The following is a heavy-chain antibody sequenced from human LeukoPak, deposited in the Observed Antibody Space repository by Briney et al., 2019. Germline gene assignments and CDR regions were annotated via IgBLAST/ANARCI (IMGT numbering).Heavy chain of an antibody. Sequence: PGGSLRLSCAASGFTFSSYSMNWVRQAPGKGLEWVSSISSSSSYIDYADSVKGRFTISRDNAKNSLYLQMNSLRAEDTAVYYCALITTLDYWGQGTLVTVSS. CDR2: ISSSSSYI. V-gene: IGHV3-21*01. CDR3: ALITTLDY. J-gene: IGHJ4*02. CDR1: GFTFSSYS. D-gene: IGHD1-1*01.